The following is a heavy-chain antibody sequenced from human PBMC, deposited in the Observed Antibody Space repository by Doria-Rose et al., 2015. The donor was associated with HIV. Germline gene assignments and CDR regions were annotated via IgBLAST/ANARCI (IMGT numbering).Heavy chain of an antibody. CDR1: GYTFRRYG. CDR2: ITGFNGNR. D-gene: IGHD3-9*01. CDR3: AREYILRFDGYPMDV. V-gene: IGHV1-18*01. J-gene: IGHJ6*02. Sequence: VQSGPEVREPGASVKITCQGFGYTFRRYGLSWVRQAPGQRMEWLGWITGFNGNRNIAQKFQGRLSLTIDKVSNRASMELRNLKGDDTAKYYCAREYILRFDGYPMDVWGQGTTVTVPS.